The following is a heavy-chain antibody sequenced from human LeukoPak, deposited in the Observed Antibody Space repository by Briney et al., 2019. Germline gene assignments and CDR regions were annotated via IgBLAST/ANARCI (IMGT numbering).Heavy chain of an antibody. CDR3: ARTYDFWSGRTIDAFDI. CDR2: ISGSGGST. CDR1: GFTFSSYA. V-gene: IGHV3-23*01. D-gene: IGHD3-3*01. Sequence: GGSLRLSCAASGFTFSSYAMSWVRQAPGKGLEWVSAISGSGGSTYYADSVKGRFTISRDNSRNTLYLQMNSLRAEDTAVYYCARTYDFWSGRTIDAFDIWGQGTMVTVSS. J-gene: IGHJ3*02.